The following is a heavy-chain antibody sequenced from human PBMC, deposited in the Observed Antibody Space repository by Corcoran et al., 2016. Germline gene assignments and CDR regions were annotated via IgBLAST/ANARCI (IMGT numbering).Heavy chain of an antibody. Sequence: QVQLQKWGAGLLKPSETLSLTCAVYGGSFSGYYWSWIRQPPGKGLEWIGEINHSGSTNYNPSLKSRVTISVDTSKNQFSLKLSSVTAADTAVYYCARDTVYSSSWYLDYWGQGTLVTVSS. D-gene: IGHD6-13*01. CDR3: ARDTVYSSSWYLDY. J-gene: IGHJ4*02. CDR2: INHSGST. V-gene: IGHV4-34*01. CDR1: GGSFSGYY.